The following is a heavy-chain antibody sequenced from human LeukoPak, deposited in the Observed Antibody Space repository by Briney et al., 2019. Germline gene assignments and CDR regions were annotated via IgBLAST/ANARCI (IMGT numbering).Heavy chain of an antibody. V-gene: IGHV4-34*01. CDR2: INHSGST. CDR3: AKDFTAMVRGSGFDY. J-gene: IGHJ4*02. CDR1: GGSFSGYY. Sequence: SETLSLTCAVYGGSFSGYYWSWIRQPPGKGLEWIGEINHSGSTNYNPSLKSRVTISVDTSKNQFSLKLSSVTAADTAVYYCAKDFTAMVRGSGFDYWGQGTLVTVSS. D-gene: IGHD5-18*01.